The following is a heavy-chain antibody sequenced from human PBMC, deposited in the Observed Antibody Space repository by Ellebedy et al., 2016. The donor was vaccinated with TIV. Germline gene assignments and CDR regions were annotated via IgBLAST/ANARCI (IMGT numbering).Heavy chain of an antibody. D-gene: IGHD6-19*01. CDR3: ASGLGISAGPRRDYYYGMDV. CDR1: GGSISSSNW. V-gene: IGHV4-4*02. J-gene: IGHJ6*02. Sequence: MPSETLSLTCAVSGGSISSSNWWSWVRQPPGKGLEWIGEIYHSGSTNYNPSLKSRVTISVDKSKNQFSLKLSSVTAADTAVYYCASGLGISAGPRRDYYYGMDVWGQGTTVTVSS. CDR2: IYHSGST.